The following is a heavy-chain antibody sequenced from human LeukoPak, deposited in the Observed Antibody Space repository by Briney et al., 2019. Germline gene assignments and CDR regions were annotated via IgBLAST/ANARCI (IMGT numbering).Heavy chain of an antibody. CDR1: GDSVSSNSAA. D-gene: IGHD5-18*01. CDR3: ARDPTRLSREYSYGGFDY. J-gene: IGHJ4*02. CDR2: TYYRSKWYN. V-gene: IGHV6-1*01. Sequence: SQTLSLTCAISGDSVSSNSAAWNWIRQSPSRGLEWLGRTYYRSKWYNDYAVSVKSRITINPDTSKNQFSLQLNSVTPEDTAVYYCARDPTRLSREYSYGGFDYWGQGTLVTVSS.